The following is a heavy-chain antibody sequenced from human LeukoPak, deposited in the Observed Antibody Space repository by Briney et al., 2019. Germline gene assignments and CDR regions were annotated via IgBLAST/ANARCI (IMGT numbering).Heavy chain of an antibody. D-gene: IGHD3-3*01. CDR3: ARDPLYYDFRSGYYSAFDI. CDR1: GFTFSSYW. CDR2: INSDGSST. J-gene: IGHJ3*02. V-gene: IGHV3-74*01. Sequence: GGSLRLSCAASGFTFSSYWMHWVRQAPGKGLVWVSRINSDGSSTSYADSVKGRFTISRDNAKNTLYLQMNSLRAEDTAVYYCARDPLYYDFRSGYYSAFDIWGQGTMVTVSS.